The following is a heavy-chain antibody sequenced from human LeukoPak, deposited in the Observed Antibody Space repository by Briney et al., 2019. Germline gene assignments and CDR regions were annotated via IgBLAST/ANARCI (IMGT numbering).Heavy chain of an antibody. Sequence: PGGSLRLSCAASGFTFSSYWMSWVRQAPGKGLEWVANIKQDGSEKYYVDSVKGQFTISRDNAKNSLYLQMNSLRAEDTAVYYCARATVGGYFDYWGQGTPVTVSS. D-gene: IGHD3-16*01. J-gene: IGHJ4*02. CDR3: ARATVGGYFDY. CDR2: IKQDGSEK. CDR1: GFTFSSYW. V-gene: IGHV3-7*01.